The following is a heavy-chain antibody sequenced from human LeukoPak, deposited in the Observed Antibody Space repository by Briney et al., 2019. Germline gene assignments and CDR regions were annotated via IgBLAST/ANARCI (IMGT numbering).Heavy chain of an antibody. CDR3: ARGRAYYYDSSGYYPPLIDY. CDR2: INHSGGT. J-gene: IGHJ4*02. Sequence: SETLSLTCAVYGGSFSGYYWSWIRQPPGKGLEWIGEINHSGGTNYNPSLKSRVTISVDTSKNQFSLKLSSVTAADTAVYYCARGRAYYYDSSGYYPPLIDYWGQGTLVTVSS. CDR1: GGSFSGYY. D-gene: IGHD3-22*01. V-gene: IGHV4-34*01.